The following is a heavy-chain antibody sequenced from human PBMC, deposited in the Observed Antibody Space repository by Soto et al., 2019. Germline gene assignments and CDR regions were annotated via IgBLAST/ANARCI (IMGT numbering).Heavy chain of an antibody. D-gene: IGHD3-22*01. CDR3: ARGSDYYDSSGYYWGPDDAFDI. CDR1: GFNFSSYA. CDR2: ISGSGGGT. V-gene: IGHV3-23*01. J-gene: IGHJ3*02. Sequence: GGSLRLSCAASGFNFSSYAMSWVRLTPGKGLEWVSSISGSGGGTDYADSVKGRFTISRDNAKNSLYLQMNSLRAEDTAVYYCARGSDYYDSSGYYWGPDDAFDIWGQGTMVTVSS.